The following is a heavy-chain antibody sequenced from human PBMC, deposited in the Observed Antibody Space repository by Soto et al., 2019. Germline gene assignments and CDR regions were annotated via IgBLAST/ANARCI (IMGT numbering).Heavy chain of an antibody. CDR1: GYSFTSFW. CDR2: IYPGDSAT. CDR3: ARAQGTTGCFDS. V-gene: IGHV5-51*01. D-gene: IGHD1-1*01. J-gene: IGHJ4*02. Sequence: LKISCKGSGYSFTSFWIAWVRQMPGKGLEWMGIIYPGDSATTYSPPFQGQVTISADKSISTAYLQWSGLKASDTAMYYRARAQGTTGCFDSWGQGALVTVSS.